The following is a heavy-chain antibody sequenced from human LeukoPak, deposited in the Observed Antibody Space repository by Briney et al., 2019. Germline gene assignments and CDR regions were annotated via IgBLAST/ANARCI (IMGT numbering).Heavy chain of an antibody. Sequence: AETLSLTCTVSGGSISSYYLSWIRQTPGKGLEWIASIFYSGSTYYTPSLKSRVTMSLDASKNQFSLRLTSVTAADTAIYFCARQVAIVEPTDPNWFDSWGQGTLVTVSS. CDR1: GGSISSYY. CDR3: ARQVAIVEPTDPNWFDS. J-gene: IGHJ5*01. D-gene: IGHD1-26*01. CDR2: IFYSGST. V-gene: IGHV4-59*04.